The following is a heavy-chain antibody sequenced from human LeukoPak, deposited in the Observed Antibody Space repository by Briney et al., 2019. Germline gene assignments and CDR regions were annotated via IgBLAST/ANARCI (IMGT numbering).Heavy chain of an antibody. J-gene: IGHJ6*02. CDR1: GGSISSGDYY. V-gene: IGHV4-30-4*01. Sequence: SETLSLTCTVSGGSISSGDYYWSWIRQPPGKGLEWIGYIYYSGSTYYNPSLKSRVSISVDTSKNQFSLKLSSVTAADTAMYYCARVPFWSGYPGYYYGMDVWGQGTTVTVSS. CDR3: ARVPFWSGYPGYYYGMDV. CDR2: IYYSGST. D-gene: IGHD3-3*01.